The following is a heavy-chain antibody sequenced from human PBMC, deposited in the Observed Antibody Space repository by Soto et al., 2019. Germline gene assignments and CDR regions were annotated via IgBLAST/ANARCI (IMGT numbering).Heavy chain of an antibody. J-gene: IGHJ4*02. Sequence: GGSLRLSCAASGFTFTNAYMNWVRQAPGKGLEWVGRIRSKADGGTTDYAAPVKGRFTISRDDSKNTLYLQMNSLKTEDTAVYYCTTGTWIQLWLPDYWGQGTLVTVSS. CDR3: TTGTWIQLWLPDY. V-gene: IGHV3-15*07. CDR2: IRSKADGGTT. CDR1: GFTFTNAY. D-gene: IGHD5-18*01.